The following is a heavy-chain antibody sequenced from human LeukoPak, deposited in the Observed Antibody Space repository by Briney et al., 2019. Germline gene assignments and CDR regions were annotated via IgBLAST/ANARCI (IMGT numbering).Heavy chain of an antibody. J-gene: IGHJ4*02. V-gene: IGHV3-23*01. CDR3: TTDRRSSGWYGGYYFDY. D-gene: IGHD6-19*01. CDR2: ISGSGGST. CDR1: GFTFSSYA. Sequence: PGGSLRLSCAASGFTFSSYAMSWVRQAPGKGLEWVSAISGSGGSTYYADSVKGRFTISRDNSKNTLYLQMNSLKTEDTAVYYCTTDRRSSGWYGGYYFDYWGQGTLVTVSS.